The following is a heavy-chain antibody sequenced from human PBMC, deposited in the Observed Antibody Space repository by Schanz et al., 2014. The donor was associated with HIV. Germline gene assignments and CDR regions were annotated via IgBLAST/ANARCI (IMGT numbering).Heavy chain of an antibody. D-gene: IGHD4-4*01. V-gene: IGHV3-11*01. Sequence: VQLVESGGGLVQLGGSLRLSCAVSGFTFSDYYRSWIRQAPGKGPAWVSYISSSGSPRYYADSVKGRFTISRDNAKNSMYLQMNRLRAEDTALYFCANDPELTTITGYFDSWGQGTLVTVSS. CDR2: ISSSGSPR. CDR3: ANDPELTTITGYFDS. CDR1: GFTFSDYY. J-gene: IGHJ4*02.